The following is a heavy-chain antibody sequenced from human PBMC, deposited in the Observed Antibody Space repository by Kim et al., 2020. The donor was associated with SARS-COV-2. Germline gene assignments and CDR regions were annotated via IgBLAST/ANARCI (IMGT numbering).Heavy chain of an antibody. Sequence: SETLSLTCAVYGGSFSGYYWSWIRQPPGKGLEWIGEINHSGSTNYNPSLKSRVTISVDTSKNQFSLKLSSVTAADTAVYYCATCIAAADHYYYYGMDVWGQGTTVTVSS. CDR3: ATCIAAADHYYYYGMDV. V-gene: IGHV4-34*01. J-gene: IGHJ6*02. D-gene: IGHD6-13*01. CDR1: GGSFSGYY. CDR2: INHSGST.